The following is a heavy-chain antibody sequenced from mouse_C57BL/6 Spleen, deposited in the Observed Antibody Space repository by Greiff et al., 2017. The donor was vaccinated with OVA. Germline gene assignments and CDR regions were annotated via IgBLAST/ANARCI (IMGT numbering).Heavy chain of an antibody. J-gene: IGHJ4*01. V-gene: IGHV5-17*01. CDR1: GFTFSDYG. CDR3: ARDYYGSSYDAMDD. D-gene: IGHD1-1*01. Sequence: EVQLVESGGGLVKPGGSLKLSCAASGFTFSDYGMHWVRQAPEKGLEWVAYISSGSSTIYYADTVKGRFTISRDNAKNTLFLQMTSLRSEDTAMYYCARDYYGSSYDAMDDWGKGTSVTVSS. CDR2: ISSGSSTI.